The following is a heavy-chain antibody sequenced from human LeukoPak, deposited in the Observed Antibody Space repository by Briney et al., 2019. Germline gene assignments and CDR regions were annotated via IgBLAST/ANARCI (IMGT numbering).Heavy chain of an antibody. CDR3: ARDRESQWYLDL. D-gene: IGHD3-10*01. V-gene: IGHV3-48*01. J-gene: IGHJ2*01. CDR2: ISSYSSDI. Sequence: GGSLRLSCAASGFTFSNYAMNWVREAPGKGLEWLSYISSYSSDIYYADSVKGRFTISRDNAKNSLFLQMNSLRAEDTAVYYCARDRESQWYLDLWGRGTLVTVSS. CDR1: GFTFSNYA.